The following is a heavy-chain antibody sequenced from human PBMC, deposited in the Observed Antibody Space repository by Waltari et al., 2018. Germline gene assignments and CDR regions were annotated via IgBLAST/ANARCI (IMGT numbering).Heavy chain of an antibody. D-gene: IGHD6-6*01. CDR3: ANIPSLIAARTLYYFDY. CDR2: IYSGGST. J-gene: IGHJ4*02. V-gene: IGHV3-23*03. Sequence: EVQLLESGGGLVQPGGSLRLSCAASGFTFSSYAMSWVRQAPGKGLEWVSVIYSGGSTYYADSVKGRFTISRDNSKNTLYLQMNSLRAEDTAVYYCANIPSLIAARTLYYFDYWGQGTLVTVSS. CDR1: GFTFSSYA.